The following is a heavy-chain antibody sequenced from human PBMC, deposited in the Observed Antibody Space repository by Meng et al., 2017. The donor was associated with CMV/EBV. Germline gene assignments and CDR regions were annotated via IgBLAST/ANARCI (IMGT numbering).Heavy chain of an antibody. V-gene: IGHV3-74*01. CDR2: INSDGSST. J-gene: IGHJ4*02. CDR3: ARGGATALDY. CDR1: GFTFSSYW. D-gene: IGHD5-24*01. Sequence: GESLKISCAASGFTFSSYWMPWVRQAPGKGLVWVSRINSDGSSTSYADSVKGRFTISRDNAKNTLYLQMNSLRAEDTAVYYCARGGATALDYWGQGTLVTVSS.